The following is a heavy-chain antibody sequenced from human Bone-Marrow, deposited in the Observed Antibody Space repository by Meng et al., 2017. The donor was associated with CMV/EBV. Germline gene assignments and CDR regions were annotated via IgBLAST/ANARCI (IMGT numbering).Heavy chain of an antibody. D-gene: IGHD3-3*01. Sequence: VQRVQSEAEVKKPGASVMVSCKVSGYTLTELSMHWVRQAPGRWLGWMGGFDPEDGETIYAQKFQGRVTMTEDTSTDTAYMELSSLRSEDTAVYYWATGPPQYDFWSGYYRNFDYWGQGTLVTVSS. CDR2: FDPEDGET. CDR3: ATGPPQYDFWSGYYRNFDY. J-gene: IGHJ4*02. V-gene: IGHV1-24*01. CDR1: GYTLTELS.